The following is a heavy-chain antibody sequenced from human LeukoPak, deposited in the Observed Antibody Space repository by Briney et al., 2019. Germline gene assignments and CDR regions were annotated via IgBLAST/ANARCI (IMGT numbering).Heavy chain of an antibody. D-gene: IGHD4-11*01. V-gene: IGHV3-11*04. CDR3: ARDSRQQLFDY. CDR1: GLRFSDYY. CDR2: ISSGGDIM. Sequence: GGSLRLSCAASGLRFSDYYVSWIRQAPGKGLQWVSYISSGGDIMHYADSVKGRFTISRDNAKSSLYLQMNGLRAEDTAVYYCARDSRQQLFDYWGQGTLVTVSS. J-gene: IGHJ4*02.